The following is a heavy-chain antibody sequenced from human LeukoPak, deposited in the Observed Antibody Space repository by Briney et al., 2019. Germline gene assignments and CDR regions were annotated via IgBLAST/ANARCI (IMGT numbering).Heavy chain of an antibody. CDR3: ATGPRHGTKLGTRFDY. D-gene: IGHD1-1*01. CDR2: INHSGST. Sequence: PSETLSLTCAVYGGSFSGYYWSWTRQPPVKGLEWIGEINHSGSTNYNPSLKSRVTISVDTSKNQFSLKLSSVTAADTAVYYCATGPRHGTKLGTRFDYWGQGTLVTVSS. J-gene: IGHJ4*02. CDR1: GGSFSGYY. V-gene: IGHV4-34*01.